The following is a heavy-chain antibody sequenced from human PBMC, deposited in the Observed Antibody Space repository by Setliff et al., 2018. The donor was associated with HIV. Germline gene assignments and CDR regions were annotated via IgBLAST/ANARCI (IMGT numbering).Heavy chain of an antibody. D-gene: IGHD3-3*01. CDR2: ISGSGGTT. CDR1: GFTFSSYA. J-gene: IGHJ4*02. Sequence: GGSLRLSCAASGFTFSSYAMSWVRQAPGKGLEWVSVISGSGGTTYYADSVKGRFTISRDNSKNTVFLQMNSLRGEDTAVYYCARGRVLEWLLNHWGQGTRVTVSS. CDR3: ARGRVLEWLLNH. V-gene: IGHV3-23*01.